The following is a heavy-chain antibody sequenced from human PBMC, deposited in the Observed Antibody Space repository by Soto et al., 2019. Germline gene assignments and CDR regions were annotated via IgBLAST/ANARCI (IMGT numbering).Heavy chain of an antibody. J-gene: IGHJ6*02. V-gene: IGHV5-51*01. CDR3: ARHGYGDYYYGMDV. CDR2: IYPGDSDT. D-gene: IGHD4-17*01. CDR1: GYSFTSYW. Sequence: EFMKISVKGSGYSFTSYWIGWVRQIAGKGLEWMGIIYPGDSDTRYSPSFQCQVTISADKSISTAYLQWSSLKASDTAMYYCARHGYGDYYYGMDVLGQGTTVTVSS.